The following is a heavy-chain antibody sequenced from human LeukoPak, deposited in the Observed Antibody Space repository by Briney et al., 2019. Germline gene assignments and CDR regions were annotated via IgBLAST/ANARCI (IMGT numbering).Heavy chain of an antibody. V-gene: IGHV4-61*02. CDR3: ASVGDGYPQY. Sequence: SETLSLTCTVSGGSISSGSYYWSWIRQPAGKGLEWIGRIYTSGSTNYNPSLKGRVTISVDTSKNQFSLKLSSVTAADTAVYYCASVGDGYPQYWGQGTLVTVSS. CDR1: GGSISSGSYY. D-gene: IGHD5-24*01. J-gene: IGHJ4*02. CDR2: IYTSGST.